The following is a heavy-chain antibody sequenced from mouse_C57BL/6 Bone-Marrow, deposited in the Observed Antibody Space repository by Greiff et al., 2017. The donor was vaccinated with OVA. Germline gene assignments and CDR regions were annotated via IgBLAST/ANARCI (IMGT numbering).Heavy chain of an antibody. D-gene: IGHD1-2*01. CDR2: IDPENGDT. J-gene: IGHJ3*01. Sequence: EVQLQQSGAELVRPGASVKLSCTASGFNIKDYYMHWVKQRPEQGLEWIGWIDPENGDTEYASKFQGKATITADTSSNTAYLQLSSLTSEDTAVYYCTTNPPLLSWFAYWGQGTLVTVSA. CDR3: TTNPPLLSWFAY. V-gene: IGHV14-4*01. CDR1: GFNIKDYY.